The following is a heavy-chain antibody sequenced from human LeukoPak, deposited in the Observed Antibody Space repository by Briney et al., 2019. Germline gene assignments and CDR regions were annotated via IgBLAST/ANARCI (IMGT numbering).Heavy chain of an antibody. J-gene: IGHJ4*02. D-gene: IGHD3-3*01. Sequence: GGSLSLSCAASGFTFSSNLMHWVRQGPGKGLVWVSHINSDGRSTRYADSVKGRFTISRDNAKNTVYLQMNSLRAEDTAVYFCARDFSWVIDCWGQGTQVTVSS. V-gene: IGHV3-74*01. CDR2: INSDGRST. CDR1: GFTFSSNL. CDR3: ARDFSWVIDC.